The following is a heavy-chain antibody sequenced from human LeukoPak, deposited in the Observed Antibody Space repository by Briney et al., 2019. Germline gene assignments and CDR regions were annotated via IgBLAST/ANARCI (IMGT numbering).Heavy chain of an antibody. CDR1: GFTVSSNY. V-gene: IGHV3-66*01. CDR2: IYSGGST. CDR3: ARGSPGTYYDILTGYSAGDFDY. Sequence: PGGSLRLSCAASGFTVSSNYMSWVRQAPGKGLEWVSVIYSGGSTYYADSVKGRFTISRDNSKNTLYLQMNSLRAEDTAVYYCARGSPGTYYDILTGYSAGDFDYWGQGTLVTVSS. J-gene: IGHJ4*02. D-gene: IGHD3-9*01.